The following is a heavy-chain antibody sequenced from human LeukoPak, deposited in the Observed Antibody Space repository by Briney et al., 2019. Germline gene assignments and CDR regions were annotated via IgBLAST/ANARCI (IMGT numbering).Heavy chain of an antibody. CDR3: AKDPYNTAVANTNGWFDP. V-gene: IGHV3-23*01. CDR2: ISGSGGNT. D-gene: IGHD6-19*01. CDR1: GFTFSSYA. J-gene: IGHJ5*02. Sequence: GGSLRLSCAASGFTFSSYAMSWVRRAPGKGLEWVSSISGSGGNTYYAQSVKGRFTISRDNSENTLYLQMDTLRTDDTALYFCAKDPYNTAVANTNGWFDPWGQGTLVTVSS.